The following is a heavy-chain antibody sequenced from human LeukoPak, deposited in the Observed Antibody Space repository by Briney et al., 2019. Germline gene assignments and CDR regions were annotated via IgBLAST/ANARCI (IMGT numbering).Heavy chain of an antibody. V-gene: IGHV4-34*01. Sequence: SETLSLTCAVYGGSLNDYIWTWIRQPPGKGLEWIAELNHSGGTSYNPSLKRRVTTSVDTSRNQFSLKLSSVTAADTAVYYCARDRVGGLRRENSPIWGQGTMVTVSS. CDR3: ARDRVGGLRRENSPI. J-gene: IGHJ3*02. CDR2: LNHSGGT. D-gene: IGHD2-21*01. CDR1: GGSLNDYI.